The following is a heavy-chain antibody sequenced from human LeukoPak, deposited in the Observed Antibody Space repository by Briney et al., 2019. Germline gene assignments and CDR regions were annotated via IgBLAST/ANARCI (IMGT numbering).Heavy chain of an antibody. CDR1: GFTFDNYA. J-gene: IGHJ4*02. CDR2: IAWNSGNT. Sequence: GGSLRLSCAASGFTFDNYAMHWVRQAPGKGLEWVSGIAWNSGNTGFADSVKGRFTISRDNAEISLSLQMNSLTPEDTAFYFCAKDMNSYGSGSSYNPWGPFDSWGQGTLVTVSS. CDR3: AKDMNSYGSGSSYNPWGPFDS. V-gene: IGHV3-9*01. D-gene: IGHD3-10*01.